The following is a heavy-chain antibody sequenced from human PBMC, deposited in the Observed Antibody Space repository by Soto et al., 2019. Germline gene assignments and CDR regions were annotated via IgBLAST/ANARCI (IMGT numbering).Heavy chain of an antibody. V-gene: IGHV1-8*01. D-gene: IGHD3-10*01. J-gene: IGHJ4*02. CDR3: VRAPLDYYSADYFDN. CDR1: GYTFTEND. CDR2: MNPRSGNR. Sequence: ASVKVSCKASGYTFTENDINWVRQATGQGLEWMGWMNPRSGNRGYAQKFQGRVTMTRDNSITTAYMELSGLRSADTAVYYCVRAPLDYYSADYFDNWGQGTLVTVSS.